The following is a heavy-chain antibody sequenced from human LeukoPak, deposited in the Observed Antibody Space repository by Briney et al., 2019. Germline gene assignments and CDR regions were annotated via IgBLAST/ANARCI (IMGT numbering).Heavy chain of an antibody. CDR3: ARPRYDILTGYYLGFGYFDY. D-gene: IGHD3-9*01. Sequence: GASVKVSCKASGYTFTSYGISWVRQAPGQGLEWMGWISAYNGNTNYAQKLQGRVTMTTDTSTSTAYMELRSLRSDDTAVYYCARPRYDILTGYYLGFGYFDYWGQGTLVTVSP. CDR1: GYTFTSYG. V-gene: IGHV1-18*01. CDR2: ISAYNGNT. J-gene: IGHJ4*02.